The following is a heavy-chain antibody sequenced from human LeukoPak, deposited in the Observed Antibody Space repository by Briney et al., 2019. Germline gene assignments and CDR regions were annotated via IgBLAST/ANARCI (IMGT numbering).Heavy chain of an antibody. CDR1: GFSFRRFW. D-gene: IGHD6-6*01. CDR3: AKWGSAPLQLALDY. V-gene: IGHV3-23*01. J-gene: IGHJ4*02. Sequence: GGSLRLSCAGSGFSFRRFWMTWVRQAPGKGLEWVSAISGSGGSTYYADSVKGRFTISRDNSKNTLYLQMNSLRAEDTAVYYCAKWGSAPLQLALDYWGQGTLVTVSS. CDR2: ISGSGGST.